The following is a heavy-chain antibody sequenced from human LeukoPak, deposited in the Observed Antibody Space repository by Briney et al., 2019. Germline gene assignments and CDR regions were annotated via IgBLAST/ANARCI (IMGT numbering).Heavy chain of an antibody. V-gene: IGHV1-69*05. CDR2: IIPIFGTA. D-gene: IGHD6-13*01. CDR1: GGTFSSYA. CDR3: ASRPRYSSSWYFWFDP. Sequence: ASVKVSCKASGGTFSSYAISWVRQAPGQGLEWMGGIIPIFGTANYAQKFQGRVTITTDESTSTAYMELSSLRSEDTAVYYCASRPRYSSSWYFWFDPWGQGTLVTVSS. J-gene: IGHJ5*02.